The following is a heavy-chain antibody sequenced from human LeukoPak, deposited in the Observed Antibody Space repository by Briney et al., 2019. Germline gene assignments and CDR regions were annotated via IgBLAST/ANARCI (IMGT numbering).Heavy chain of an antibody. Sequence: GESLKISCKGSGYSFTSYWIGWVRQMPGKGLEWMGIIYPGDSDTRYSPSFQGQVTISADKSIGTAYLQWSSLKASDTAMYYCARLLPSAPGQWELSHEPFDYWGQGTLVTVSS. CDR1: GYSFTSYW. J-gene: IGHJ4*02. CDR2: IYPGDSDT. CDR3: ARLLPSAPGQWELSHEPFDY. D-gene: IGHD1-26*01. V-gene: IGHV5-51*01.